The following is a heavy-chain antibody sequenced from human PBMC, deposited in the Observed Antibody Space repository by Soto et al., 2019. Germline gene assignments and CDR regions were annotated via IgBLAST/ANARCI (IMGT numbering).Heavy chain of an antibody. CDR3: AREWASSGWYWFDY. Sequence: TSETLSLTCAVSGYSISSGYYWGWIRQPPGKGLEWIGSIYHSGSTYYNPSLKSRVTISVDTSKNQFSLKLSSVTAADTAVYYCAREWASSGWYWFDYWGQGTLVTVSS. CDR2: IYHSGST. V-gene: IGHV4-38-2*02. D-gene: IGHD6-19*01. CDR1: GYSISSGYY. J-gene: IGHJ4*02.